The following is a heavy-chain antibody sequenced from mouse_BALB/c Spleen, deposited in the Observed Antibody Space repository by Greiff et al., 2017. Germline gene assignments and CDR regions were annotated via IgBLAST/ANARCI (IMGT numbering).Heavy chain of an antibody. J-gene: IGHJ2*01. CDR3: ASTGKGGFDY. CDR2: ISYSGST. D-gene: IGHD2-1*01. V-gene: IGHV3-2*02. Sequence: EVQLQESGPGLVKPSQSLSLTCTVTGYSITSDYAWNWIRQFPGNKLEWMGYISYSGSTSYNPSLKSRISITRDTSKNQFFLQLNSVTTEDTATYYCASTGKGGFDYWGQGTTLTVSS. CDR1: GYSITSDYA.